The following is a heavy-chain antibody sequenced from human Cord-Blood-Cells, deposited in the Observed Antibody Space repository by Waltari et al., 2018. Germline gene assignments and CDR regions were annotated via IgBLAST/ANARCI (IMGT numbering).Heavy chain of an antibody. J-gene: IGHJ4*02. CDR2: NYSGGST. V-gene: IGHV3-53*01. CDR1: GFTVSSNY. Sequence: EVQLVESGGGLIQPGGSLRLSCAASGFTVSSNYMSWVRQAPGKGLGLVLVNYSGGSTYYAASVNGRFTISRDNSKNALYLQMNSLRAEDTAVYYCARMVYADYWGQGTLVTVSS. CDR3: ARMVYADY. D-gene: IGHD2-8*01.